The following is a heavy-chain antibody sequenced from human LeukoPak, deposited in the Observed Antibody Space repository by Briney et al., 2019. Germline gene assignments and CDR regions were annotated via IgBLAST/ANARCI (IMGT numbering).Heavy chain of an antibody. V-gene: IGHV3-74*01. CDR3: VSGGKRLELRDY. CDR1: GFTFRNYW. J-gene: IGHJ4*02. CDR2: INSDGSST. D-gene: IGHD1-7*01. Sequence: GGSLRLSCAASGFTFRNYWMHWVRQAPGKGLVWVARINSDGSSTTYADSVKGRFTISRDNAKNTLYLQMNSLRAEDTAVYYCVSGGKRLELRDYWGQGTLVTVSS.